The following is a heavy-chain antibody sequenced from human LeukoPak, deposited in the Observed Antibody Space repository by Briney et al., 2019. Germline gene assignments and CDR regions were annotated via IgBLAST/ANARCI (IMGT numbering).Heavy chain of an antibody. CDR3: ARGIIVGATWGENDNWFDP. CDR2: IYYSGNT. V-gene: IGHV4-59*01. D-gene: IGHD1-26*01. J-gene: IGHJ5*02. CDR1: GGSISSYY. Sequence: SETLSLTCTVSGGSISSYYWSWIRQPPGKGLEWIGYIYYSGNTNYNPSLKSRVTISVDTSKNQFSLKLSSVTAADTAVYYCARGIIVGATWGENDNWFDPWGQGALVTVSS.